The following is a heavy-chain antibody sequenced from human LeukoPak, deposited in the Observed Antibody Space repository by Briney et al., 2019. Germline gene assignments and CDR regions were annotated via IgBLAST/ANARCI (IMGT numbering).Heavy chain of an antibody. V-gene: IGHV4-59*01. J-gene: IGHJ5*01. CDR2: IYNSGST. CDR3: ARVSGYVDS. D-gene: IGHD5-12*01. CDR1: GGSLSSYY. Sequence: SETPSLTCTVSGGSLSSYYWSWIRQPPGTGLEWIGYIYNSGSTNYNPSLKSRVTISVDTSKNQFSLKVSSVTAADTAVYYCARVSGYVDSWGQGTLVTVSS.